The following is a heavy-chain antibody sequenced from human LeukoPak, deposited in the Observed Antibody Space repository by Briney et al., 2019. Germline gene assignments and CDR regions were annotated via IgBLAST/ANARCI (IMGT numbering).Heavy chain of an antibody. CDR2: IGYDGTNE. J-gene: IGHJ4*02. D-gene: IGHD3-10*01. Sequence: GKSLRLSCAASEFTFSSYGMHWVRQAPGTGLEWVAVIGYDGTNEYYADSVRGRFTISRDNSKNTLCLQMNSLRAEDTAMYYCARGASTLWFGELLPSPPFDYWGQGTLVTVSS. CDR1: EFTFSSYG. CDR3: ARGASTLWFGELLPSPPFDY. V-gene: IGHV3-33*01.